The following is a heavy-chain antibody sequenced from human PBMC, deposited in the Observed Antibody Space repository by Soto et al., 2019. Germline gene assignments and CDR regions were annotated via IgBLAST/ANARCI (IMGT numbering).Heavy chain of an antibody. J-gene: IGHJ4*02. CDR2: ISWNSGSI. Sequence: GGSMRLSCAASGFTFDDYAMHWVRQAPGKGLEWVSGISWNSGSIGYADSVKGRFTISRDNAKNSLYLQINSLRAEDTALYYWAKYSKQQLYYFDYWGQGTLVTVSS. CDR1: GFTFDDYA. D-gene: IGHD6-13*01. V-gene: IGHV3-9*01. CDR3: AKYSKQQLYYFDY.